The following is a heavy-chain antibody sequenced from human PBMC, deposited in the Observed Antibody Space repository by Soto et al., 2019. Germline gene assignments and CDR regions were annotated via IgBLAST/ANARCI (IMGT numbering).Heavy chain of an antibody. CDR2: INEDSTYI. Sequence: EVQLVESGGGLVKPGGSRRLSCEPPGFTSSAFSMNWFAQPPGKGLEWLSSINEDSTYISYGDSLRGRSTISRDNAKDSLYLQIDSLRAEDTAVYYCVRDFGRYFRSGYMDVWGDGATVTVSS. CDR1: GFTSSAFS. V-gene: IGHV3-21*02. CDR3: VRDFGRYFRSGYMDV. D-gene: IGHD3-9*01. J-gene: IGHJ6*03.